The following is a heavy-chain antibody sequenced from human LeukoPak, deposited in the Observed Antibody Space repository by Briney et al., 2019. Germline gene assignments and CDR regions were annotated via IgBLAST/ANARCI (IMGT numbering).Heavy chain of an antibody. D-gene: IGHD3-10*01. CDR2: ISSTSTTI. CDR1: GFTFSNYN. J-gene: IGHJ4*02. CDR3: ARGYYYGSGSYPDY. Sequence: GGSLRLSCAASGFTFSNYNMNWVRQAPGKGLEWVSYISSTSTTIYYADFVKGRFTISRDNAKNSLFLQMNSLRAEDTAVYYCARGYYYGSGSYPDYWGQGALVTVSS. V-gene: IGHV3-48*01.